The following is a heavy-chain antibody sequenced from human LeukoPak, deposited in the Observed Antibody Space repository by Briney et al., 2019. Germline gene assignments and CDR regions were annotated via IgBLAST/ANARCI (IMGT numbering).Heavy chain of an antibody. CDR1: GGSISSGGYY. J-gene: IGHJ4*02. CDR3: ARRGFWSGYYPGYYFDY. CDR2: IYYSGRT. D-gene: IGHD3-3*01. V-gene: IGHV4-61*08. Sequence: SETLSLTCTVSGGSISSGGYYWSWIRQPPGKGLEWIGYIYYSGRTNYNPSLKSRVTISVDTSKNQFSLKLSSVTAADTVVYYCARRGFWSGYYPGYYFDYWGQGTLVTVSS.